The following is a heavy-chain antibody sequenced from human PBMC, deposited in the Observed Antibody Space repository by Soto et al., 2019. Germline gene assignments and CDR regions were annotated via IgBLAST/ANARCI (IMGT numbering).Heavy chain of an antibody. J-gene: IGHJ4*02. V-gene: IGHV1-8*01. Sequence: ASVKVSCTASGYTFTSYDINWVRQATGQGLEWMGWMNPNSGNTGYAQKFQGRVTMTRNTSISTAYMELSSLRSEDTAVYYCARGRSVTTGGGIDYWGQGTLVTVSS. D-gene: IGHD4-17*01. CDR3: ARGRSVTTGGGIDY. CDR1: GYTFTSYD. CDR2: MNPNSGNT.